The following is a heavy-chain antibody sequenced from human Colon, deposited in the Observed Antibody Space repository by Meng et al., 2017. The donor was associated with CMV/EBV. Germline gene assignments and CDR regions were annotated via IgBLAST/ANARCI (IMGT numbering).Heavy chain of an antibody. CDR2: ISGSGGST. Sequence: GESLKISCAASGFTFSSYAMSWVRQAPGKGLEWVSAISGSGGSTYYADSVKGRFTISRDNSKNTLYLQMNSLRAEDTAVYYCAKEAGAVAGLNWFDPWGQGTLVTVSS. V-gene: IGHV3-23*01. CDR1: GFTFSSYA. D-gene: IGHD6-19*01. J-gene: IGHJ5*02. CDR3: AKEAGAVAGLNWFDP.